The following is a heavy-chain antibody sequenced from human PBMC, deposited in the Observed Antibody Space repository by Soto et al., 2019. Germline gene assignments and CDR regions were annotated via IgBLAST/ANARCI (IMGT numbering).Heavy chain of an antibody. CDR3: AKDIDPQHEGSGGSDY. Sequence: XGSLRLACAASGSTFSSYGMHWVRQAPGKGLEWVAVISYDGSNKYYADSVKGRFTISRDNSKNTLYLQMNSLRAEDTAVYYCAKDIDPQHEGSGGSDYWGQGTLVTVSS. CDR2: ISYDGSNK. V-gene: IGHV3-30*18. D-gene: IGHD2-15*01. CDR1: GSTFSSYG. J-gene: IGHJ4*02.